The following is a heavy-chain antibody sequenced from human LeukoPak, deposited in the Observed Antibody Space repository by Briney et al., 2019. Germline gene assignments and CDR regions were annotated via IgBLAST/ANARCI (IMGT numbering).Heavy chain of an antibody. J-gene: IGHJ4*02. CDR3: AREGRIAVAGLFDY. V-gene: IGHV4-30-4*08. CDR2: IYSSGST. CDR1: GGSISSGDYY. Sequence: SETLSLTCTVSGGSISSGDYYWSWIRQPPGKGLEWIGYIYSSGSTYYNPSLKSRVTISVDTSKNQFSLKLSSVTAADTAVYYCAREGRIAVAGLFDYWGQGTLVTVSS. D-gene: IGHD6-19*01.